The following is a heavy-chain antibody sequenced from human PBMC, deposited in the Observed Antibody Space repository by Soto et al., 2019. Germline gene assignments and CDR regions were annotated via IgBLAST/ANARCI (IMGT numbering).Heavy chain of an antibody. J-gene: IGHJ4*02. D-gene: IGHD3-9*01. CDR2: ISAYNGNT. CDR3: ARDLGGRYYDILTGYPSRPLDY. V-gene: IGHV1-18*01. Sequence: ASVKVSCKASGYTFTSYGISWVRQAPGQGLEWMGWISAYNGNTNYAQKLQGRVTMTTDTSTSTAYMELRSLRSDDTAVYYCARDLGGRYYDILTGYPSRPLDYWGQGTLVTVSS. CDR1: GYTFTSYG.